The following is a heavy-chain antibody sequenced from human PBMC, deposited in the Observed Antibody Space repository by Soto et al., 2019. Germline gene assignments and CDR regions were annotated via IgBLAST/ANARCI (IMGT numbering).Heavy chain of an antibody. D-gene: IGHD3-10*01. CDR2: IYSGGST. CDR3: ERDFSYFGSGTMGGYFDY. J-gene: IGHJ4*02. CDR1: GLTVSSNY. Sequence: EVQLVESGGGLVQPGGSLRLSCAASGLTVSSNYMSWVRQAPGKGLEWVSLIYSGGSTYYADSVRGRFTISRDNSKNPPHLHMNRRRSDDTALYDCERDFSYFGSGTMGGYFDYWGQGTLGTVSS. V-gene: IGHV3-66*01.